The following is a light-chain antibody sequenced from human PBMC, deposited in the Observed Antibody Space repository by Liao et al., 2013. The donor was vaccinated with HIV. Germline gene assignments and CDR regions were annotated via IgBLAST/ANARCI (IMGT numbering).Light chain of an antibody. Sequence: SYELTQPPSVSVAPGKTATINCGGNNIGSKSVHWYQQKPGQAPVLVIYYDSDRPSEISERFSGSHSGNTATLIINRVEAGDEADYYCQVWDSVSDHRVFGGGTKLTVL. V-gene: IGLV3-21*04. CDR1: NIGSKS. CDR2: YDS. J-gene: IGLJ2*01. CDR3: QVWDSVSDHRV.